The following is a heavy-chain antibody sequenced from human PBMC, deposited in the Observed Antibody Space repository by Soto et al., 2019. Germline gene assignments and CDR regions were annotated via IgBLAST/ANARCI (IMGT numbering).Heavy chain of an antibody. J-gene: IGHJ4*02. D-gene: IGHD5-12*01. CDR3: AKDSGTSGYGELDY. Sequence: QVQLVESGGGVVQPGRSLRLSCAASGFTFSRYDMHWVRQAPGKGLEWVAVISYDGSNKYYADSVKGRFTISRDNSKNTLYLQMNSLRAEDTAVYYCAKDSGTSGYGELDYWGQGTLVTVSS. CDR1: GFTFSRYD. CDR2: ISYDGSNK. V-gene: IGHV3-30*18.